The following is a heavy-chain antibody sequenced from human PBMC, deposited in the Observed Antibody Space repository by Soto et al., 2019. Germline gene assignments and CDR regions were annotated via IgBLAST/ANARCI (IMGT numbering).Heavy chain of an antibody. CDR1: SGSFSGYY. J-gene: IGHJ4*02. CDR3: ARAQKVSGSSQTRPVV. Sequence: QVQLHQWGAGLLKPSETLSLACSIYSGSFSGYYWSWIRQPPGKGLEWIGEISQSGNTNCSPCLKGRVSTSIDSSKKQLAVDLASVSAADTAVYYGARAQKVSGSSQTRPVVWGQGTLVTVSS. V-gene: IGHV4-34*01. D-gene: IGHD6-25*01. CDR2: ISQSGNT.